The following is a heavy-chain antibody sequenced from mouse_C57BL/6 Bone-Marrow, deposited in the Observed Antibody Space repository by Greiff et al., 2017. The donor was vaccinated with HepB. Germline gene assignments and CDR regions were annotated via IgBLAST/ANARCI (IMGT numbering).Heavy chain of an antibody. V-gene: IGHV7-3*01. J-gene: IGHJ1*03. CDR3: ARGSYNFDV. D-gene: IGHD1-1*02. CDR2: IRNKANGYTT. CDR1: GFTFTDYY. Sequence: VQLKESGGGLVQPGGSLSLSCAASGFTFTDYYMSWVRQPPGKALEWLGFIRNKANGYTTEYSASVKGRFTISRDNSQSILYLQMNALRAEDSATYYCARGSYNFDVWGTGTTVTVSS.